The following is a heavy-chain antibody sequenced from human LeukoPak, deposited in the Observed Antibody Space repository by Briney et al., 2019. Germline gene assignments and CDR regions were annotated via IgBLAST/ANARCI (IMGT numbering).Heavy chain of an antibody. CDR2: IYYSGST. CDR3: ARETTYYDFWSGYYLGWFDP. CDR1: GGSISSSSYY. Sequence: SETLSLTCTVSGGSISSSSYYWGWIRQPPGKGLEWIGSIYYSGSTYYNPSLKSRVTISVDTSKNQFSLKLSSVTAADTAVYYCARETTYYDFWSGYYLGWFDPWGQGTLVTVSS. J-gene: IGHJ5*02. V-gene: IGHV4-39*07. D-gene: IGHD3-3*01.